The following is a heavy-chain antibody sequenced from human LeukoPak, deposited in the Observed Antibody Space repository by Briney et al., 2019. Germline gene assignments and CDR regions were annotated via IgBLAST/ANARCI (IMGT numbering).Heavy chain of an antibody. CDR2: ISISGGST. CDR3: AMGGSRQYDF. V-gene: IGHV3-23*01. J-gene: IGHJ4*02. Sequence: GGSLRLSCAASGFTFTSYAMSCVRQAPGKGLEWVSSISISGGSTYYADSVKGRFTISGDNAKNTLYLEMNTLRAEDTALYYCAMGGSRQYDFWGQGKLVTVSS. D-gene: IGHD2-15*01. CDR1: GFTFTSYA.